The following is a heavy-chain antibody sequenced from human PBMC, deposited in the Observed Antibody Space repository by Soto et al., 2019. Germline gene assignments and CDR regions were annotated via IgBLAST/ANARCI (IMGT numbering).Heavy chain of an antibody. CDR1: GFTVSSNY. CDR3: ARCTSHMISSWFEPIGEFDY. J-gene: IGHJ4*02. Sequence: GGSLRLSCAASGFTVSSNYMSWVRQAPGKGLEWVSVIYSGGSTYYADSVKGRFTISRDNSKNTLYLQMNSLRAEDTAVYYCARCTSHMISSWFEPIGEFDYWGQGTLVTVSS. V-gene: IGHV3-66*01. CDR2: IYSGGST. D-gene: IGHD6-13*01.